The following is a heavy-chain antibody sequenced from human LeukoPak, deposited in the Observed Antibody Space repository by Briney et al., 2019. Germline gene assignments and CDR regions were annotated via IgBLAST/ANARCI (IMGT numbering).Heavy chain of an antibody. J-gene: IGHJ4*02. V-gene: IGHV3-74*01. Sequence: GGSLRLSCAASGFTFSSYWMHWVRQAPGKGLVWVSRINSDGSSTTYADSVKGRFTISRDNAKNTLYLQMNSPRAEDTAVYYCARSTTMYSSGWNGLDYWGQGTLVTVSS. CDR3: ARSTTMYSSGWNGLDY. CDR2: INSDGSST. CDR1: GFTFSSYW. D-gene: IGHD6-19*01.